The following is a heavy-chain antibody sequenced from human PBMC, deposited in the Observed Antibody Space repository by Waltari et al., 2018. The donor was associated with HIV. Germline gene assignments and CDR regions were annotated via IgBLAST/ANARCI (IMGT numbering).Heavy chain of an antibody. V-gene: IGHV3-30*18. CDR1: GFTFRDYD. CDR3: AKDAYGGHPKNWFDS. J-gene: IGHJ5*01. CDR2: ISSDGSNQ. D-gene: IGHD3-10*01. Sequence: QVQLVESGGGVIKPGKSLRLSCAASGFTFRDYDMPWVRQAPGKGLEWVTVISSDGSNQYYADSVKGRFTISRDNSKNTLSLQINSLKTEDTAIYYCAKDAYGGHPKNWFDSWGQGTLVTVSS.